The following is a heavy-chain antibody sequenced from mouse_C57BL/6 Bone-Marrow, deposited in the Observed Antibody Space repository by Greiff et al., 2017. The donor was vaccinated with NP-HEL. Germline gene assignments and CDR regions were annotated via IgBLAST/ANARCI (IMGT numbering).Heavy chain of an antibody. D-gene: IGHD4-1*01. J-gene: IGHJ4*01. V-gene: IGHV5-17*01. CDR2: ISSGSSTI. Sequence: EVKVVEPGGGLVKPGGSLKLSCAASGFTFSDYGMHWVRQAPEKGLEWVAYISSGSSTIYYADTVKGGFTISRDNAKNTLVLQLTSRRSEDTAMYYCAGGLGRAAMDDWGQGTSVTVSS. CDR3: AGGLGRAAMDD. CDR1: GFTFSDYG.